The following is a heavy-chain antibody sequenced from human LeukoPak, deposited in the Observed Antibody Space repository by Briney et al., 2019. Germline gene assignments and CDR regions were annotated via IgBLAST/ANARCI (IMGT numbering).Heavy chain of an antibody. J-gene: IGHJ4*02. V-gene: IGHV3-23*01. D-gene: IGHD3-3*02. CDR2: ISGSGGST. CDR3: AKGDGLLVPFDY. CDR1: GFTFSSYS. Sequence: GGSLRLSCAASGFTFSSYSMNWVRQAPGKGLEWVSAISGSGGSTYYADSVKGRFTISRDNSKNTLYLQMNSLRAEDTAVYYCAKGDGLLVPFDYWGQGTLVTVSS.